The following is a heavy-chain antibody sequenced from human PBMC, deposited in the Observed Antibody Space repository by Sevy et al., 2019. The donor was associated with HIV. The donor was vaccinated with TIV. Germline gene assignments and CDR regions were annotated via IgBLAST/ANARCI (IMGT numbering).Heavy chain of an antibody. CDR2: ISNSRIT. CDR3: ARHGFASSSSASDY. CDR1: GGSIRTSDFY. V-gene: IGHV4-39*01. D-gene: IGHD6-6*01. J-gene: IGHJ4*02. Sequence: SETLSLTCTVSGGSIRTSDFYWGWIRQSPGKGLEWIGSISNSRITYYNPSLKSRVSISVDTSKNQFSLRVNSVTAADTAVYYCARHGFASSSSASDYWGQGALVTVSS.